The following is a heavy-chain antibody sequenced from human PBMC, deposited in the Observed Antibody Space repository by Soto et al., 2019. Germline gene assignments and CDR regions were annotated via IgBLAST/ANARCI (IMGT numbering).Heavy chain of an antibody. J-gene: IGHJ6*02. V-gene: IGHV3-74*01. CDR1: GFTFSDYW. D-gene: IGHD3-16*01. CDR2: IKGGGSST. CDR3: ARGGTYMYAMDV. Sequence: EEPLVESGGGLVQPGGSLRLACAASGFTFSDYWMHWVRQAPGKGLVWVSRIKGGGSSTSQADSMEGRFTISRDNAKSTLYLQMKIRSAGDTAVYYGARGGTYMYAMDVWGQGTPVTVSS.